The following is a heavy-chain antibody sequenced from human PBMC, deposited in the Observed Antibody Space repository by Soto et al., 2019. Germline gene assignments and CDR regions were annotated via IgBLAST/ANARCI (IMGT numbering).Heavy chain of an antibody. CDR1: GGSIRSDY. J-gene: IGHJ4*02. CDR2: IHSGST. CDR3: ARHDGSRSTDY. D-gene: IGHD3-10*01. Sequence: QVELQESGPGLVKPSGTLSLTCTVSGGSIRSDYWNWIRQPPGKGLEWIGYIHSGSTNYNASLRSRVTISVDTSKNQFALNLSSVTAADTAVYFCARHDGSRSTDYWGQGTLVTVSS. V-gene: IGHV4-59*08.